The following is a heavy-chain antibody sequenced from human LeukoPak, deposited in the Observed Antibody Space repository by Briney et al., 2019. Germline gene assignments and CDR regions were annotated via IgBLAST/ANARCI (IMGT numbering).Heavy chain of an antibody. V-gene: IGHV3-23*01. Sequence: QSGGSLRLSCAASGFTFSSYAMSWVRQAPGKGLEWVSAISGSGGSTYYADSVKGRSTITRDNSKNTLYLQMYSLRADDTAVYYCAKRVYDILTSYYNYYYYIDVWGKGTTVTVSS. D-gene: IGHD3-9*01. CDR3: AKRVYDILTSYYNYYYYIDV. CDR2: ISGSGGST. CDR1: GFTFSSYA. J-gene: IGHJ6*03.